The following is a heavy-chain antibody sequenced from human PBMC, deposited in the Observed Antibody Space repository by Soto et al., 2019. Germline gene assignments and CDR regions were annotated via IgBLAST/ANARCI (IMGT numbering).Heavy chain of an antibody. V-gene: IGHV1-18*01. J-gene: IGHJ6*02. CDR3: ARDRGYSYSYGMDV. CDR2: ISDYNGNT. Sequence: ASVKVSCKASGYTFASYGITWVRQAPGQGLEWMGWISDYNGNTNYAQKFQGRVTITRDTSASTSYMELSSLRSEDTAVYYCARDRGYSYSYGMDVWGQGTTVTVSS. D-gene: IGHD5-18*01. CDR1: GYTFASYG.